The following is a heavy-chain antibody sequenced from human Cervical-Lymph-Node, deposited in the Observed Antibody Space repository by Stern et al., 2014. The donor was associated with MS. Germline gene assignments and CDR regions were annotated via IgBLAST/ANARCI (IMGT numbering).Heavy chain of an antibody. CDR1: GGSVSSISHF. V-gene: IGHV4-39*01. D-gene: IGHD1-7*01. Sequence: QVQLVESGPGLVKPSETLSLTCTVSGGSVSSISHFWGWIRQPPGKGLEWIGSMYYTGSTPYNPSLASRVSFSVDTSQNQFSLKLTSVTAADTAVYYCTRRQNYDFETWGQGTLVTVSS. J-gene: IGHJ4*02. CDR2: MYYTGST. CDR3: TRRQNYDFET.